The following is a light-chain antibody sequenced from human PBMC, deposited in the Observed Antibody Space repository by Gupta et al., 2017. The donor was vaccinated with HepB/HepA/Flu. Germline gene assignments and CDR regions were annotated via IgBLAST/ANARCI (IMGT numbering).Light chain of an antibody. CDR3: MQALQTPRFT. V-gene: IGKV2-28*01. CDR2: LGS. CDR1: QSLLHSNGYNY. Sequence: VTPGEPASISCRSSQSLLHSNGYNYLDWYLQKPGQSPQLLIYLGSNRASGVPDRFSGSGSGTDFTLKISRVEAEDVGVYYCMQALQTPRFTFGPGTKVDIK. J-gene: IGKJ3*01.